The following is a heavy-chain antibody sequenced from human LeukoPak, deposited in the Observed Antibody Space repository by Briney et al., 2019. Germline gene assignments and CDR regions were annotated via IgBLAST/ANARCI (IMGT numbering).Heavy chain of an antibody. CDR3: ARDQLGAVLYFDY. V-gene: IGHV3-23*01. Sequence: GGSLRLSCAASGFTFSSYAMSWVRQAPGKGLEWVSAISFSGGNVYYADSVKGRFTISRDNSKNTLYLQINSLRVEDTAVYYCARDQLGAVLYFDYWGQGTLVTVSS. D-gene: IGHD1-1*01. CDR2: ISFSGGNV. CDR1: GFTFSSYA. J-gene: IGHJ4*02.